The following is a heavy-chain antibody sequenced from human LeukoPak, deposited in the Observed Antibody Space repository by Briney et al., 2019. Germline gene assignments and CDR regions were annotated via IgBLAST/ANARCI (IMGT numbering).Heavy chain of an antibody. Sequence: GGSLRLSCATSGFTFSSNWMSWVRHVPGRGLDWVANIKPDGSAQYYAASVKGRFTVSRDNARSSLYLQMNSLRAEDTALYHCAKNVRRSCNNGVCSVTNSYSGMDVWGQGTTVTVSS. CDR2: IKPDGSAQ. J-gene: IGHJ6*02. V-gene: IGHV3-7*03. CDR3: AKNVRRSCNNGVCSVTNSYSGMDV. CDR1: GFTFSSNW. D-gene: IGHD2-8*01.